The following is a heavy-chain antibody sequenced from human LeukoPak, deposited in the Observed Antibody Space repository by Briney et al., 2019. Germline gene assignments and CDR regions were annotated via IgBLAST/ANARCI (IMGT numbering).Heavy chain of an antibody. Sequence: GGSLTLSCAASGFTFSGYTMNWVRQPPGKGLEWVSAISPSSSYIYYAYSVKRRFTIPSDNDKNSLYLQMNSLRPEDTAVYYCARDPVVPDDGYYFDYWGQGTLVTVSS. J-gene: IGHJ4*02. CDR2: ISPSSSYI. D-gene: IGHD2-2*01. CDR1: GFTFSGYT. CDR3: ARDPVVPDDGYYFDY. V-gene: IGHV3-21*01.